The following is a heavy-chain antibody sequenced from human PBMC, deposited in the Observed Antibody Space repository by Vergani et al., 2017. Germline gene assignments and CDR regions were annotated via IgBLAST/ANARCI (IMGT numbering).Heavy chain of an antibody. V-gene: IGHV3-30*02. J-gene: IGHJ4*02. Sequence: QVQLVESAGGVVQPGGSLRLSCAASGFTFSNFRMHWIRQAPGKGLEWLAYIGKDGINTRYRDAVKGRFTVSRDNSKDILYLQMDSLRSEDTPVYYCAKYVRDSTDRLPDSWGRGPLVIVSS. CDR3: AKYVRDSTDRLPDS. D-gene: IGHD2-21*02. CDR2: IGKDGINT. CDR1: GFTFSNFR.